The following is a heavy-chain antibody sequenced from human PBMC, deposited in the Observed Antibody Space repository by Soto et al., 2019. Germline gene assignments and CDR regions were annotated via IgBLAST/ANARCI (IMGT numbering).Heavy chain of an antibody. J-gene: IGHJ4*02. CDR3: AKDPSAITIFGVVIL. Sequence: GGSLRLSCAASGFTFSSYAMSWVRQAPGKGLEWVSAISGSGGSTYYADSVKGRFTISRDNSKNTLYLQMNSLRAEDTAVYYRAKDPSAITIFGVVILWGQGTLVTVSS. CDR1: GFTFSSYA. D-gene: IGHD3-3*01. CDR2: ISGSGGST. V-gene: IGHV3-23*01.